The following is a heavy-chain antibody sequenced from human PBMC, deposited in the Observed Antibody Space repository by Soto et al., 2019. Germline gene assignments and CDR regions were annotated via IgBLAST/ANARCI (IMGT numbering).Heavy chain of an antibody. CDR3: ARDTYSNYDY. Sequence: QVQLVQPGAEVKKPGASVKVSCKTSGFTFTNYGFSWMRQAPGEGLEWMGWISAYNGNTNYAQKFQGRVTMTTDTSTSTVYMELRSLRSDDTAVYYCARDTYSNYDYWGQGTLVTVSS. CDR2: ISAYNGNT. J-gene: IGHJ4*02. D-gene: IGHD4-4*01. V-gene: IGHV1-18*01. CDR1: GFTFTNYG.